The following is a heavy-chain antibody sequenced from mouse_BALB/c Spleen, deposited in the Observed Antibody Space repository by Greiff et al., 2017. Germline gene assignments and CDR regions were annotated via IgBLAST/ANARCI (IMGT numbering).Heavy chain of an antibody. CDR3: ARNDGYCFAY. Sequence: DVHLVESGGGLVKPGGSLKLSCAASGFTFSSYAMSWVRQTPEKRLEWVASISSGGSTYYPDSVKGRFTISRDNARNILYLQMSSLRSEDTAMYYCARNDGYCFAYWGQGTLVTVSA. CDR1: GFTFSSYA. D-gene: IGHD2-3*01. CDR2: ISSGGST. V-gene: IGHV5-6-5*01. J-gene: IGHJ3*01.